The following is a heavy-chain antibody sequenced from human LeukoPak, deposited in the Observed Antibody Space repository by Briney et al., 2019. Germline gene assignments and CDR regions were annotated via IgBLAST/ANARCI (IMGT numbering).Heavy chain of an antibody. Sequence: ASVKVSCKASGYNYRDYYIHWGRHAPGQGLEGMGWINAQRGGTRSAARFQGRVHMSSDTSINTAYMELRRLTSDDTAVFYCARVYRLYERTYPAGYDIWGQGTGVTVSS. V-gene: IGHV1-2*02. J-gene: IGHJ3*02. CDR3: ARVYRLYERTYPAGYDI. D-gene: IGHD3-16*01. CDR2: INAQRGGT. CDR1: GYNYRDYY.